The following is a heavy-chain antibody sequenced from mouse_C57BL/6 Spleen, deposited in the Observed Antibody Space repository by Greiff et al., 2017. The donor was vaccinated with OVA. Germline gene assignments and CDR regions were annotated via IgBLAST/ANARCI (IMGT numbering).Heavy chain of an antibody. V-gene: IGHV1-15*01. CDR3: TRFFYSYFYAMDY. D-gene: IGHD2-12*01. J-gene: IGHJ4*01. CDR2: IDPETGGT. CDR1: GYTFTDYE. Sequence: QVHVKQPGAELVRPGASVTLSCKASGYTFTDYEMHWVKQTPVHGLAWIGAIDPETGGTAYNQKFKGKAILTADKSSSTAYMELRSLTSEDSAVYYCTRFFYSYFYAMDYWGQGTSVTVSS.